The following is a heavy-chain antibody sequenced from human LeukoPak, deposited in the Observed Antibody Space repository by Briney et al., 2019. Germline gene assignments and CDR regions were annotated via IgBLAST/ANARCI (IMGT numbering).Heavy chain of an antibody. CDR3: ARNIGYSYGPDY. J-gene: IGHJ4*02. CDR1: GGSISSYY. D-gene: IGHD5-18*01. CDR2: IYYSGST. Sequence: SETLSLTCTVSGGSISSYYWSWIRQPPGKGLEWIGYIYYSGSTNYNPSLKSRVTISVDTSKNQFSLKLSSVTAADTAVYYCARNIGYSYGPDYWGQGTLVTVSS. V-gene: IGHV4-59*01.